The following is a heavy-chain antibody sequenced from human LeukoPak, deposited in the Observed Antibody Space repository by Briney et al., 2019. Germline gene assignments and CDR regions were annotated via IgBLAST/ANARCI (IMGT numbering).Heavy chain of an antibody. D-gene: IGHD6-19*01. CDR3: ARAAVAGTHYYYMDV. V-gene: IGHV3-7*01. Sequence: GGSLRLSCAASGFTFSSYWMSWVRQAPGKGLEWVATIRQDGSQKYYVDSVKGRFTISRDNAKNSLYLQMNSLRAEDTAVYYCARAAVAGTHYYYMDVWGKGTTVTVSS. CDR2: IRQDGSQK. CDR1: GFTFSSYW. J-gene: IGHJ6*03.